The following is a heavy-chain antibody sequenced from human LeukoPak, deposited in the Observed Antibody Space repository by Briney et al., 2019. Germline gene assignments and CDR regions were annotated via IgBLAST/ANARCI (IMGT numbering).Heavy chain of an antibody. D-gene: IGHD6-19*01. V-gene: IGHV3-74*01. Sequence: PGGSLRLSCAASGFTFSSYWMHWVRHAPGKGPVWVSRINSDGSTTSYADSVMGRFTISRDNAKNTLYLQMNSLRAEDTAVYYCARVIYSGWEGELSDWGQGTLVTVSS. J-gene: IGHJ4*02. CDR1: GFTFSSYW. CDR3: ARVIYSGWEGELSD. CDR2: INSDGSTT.